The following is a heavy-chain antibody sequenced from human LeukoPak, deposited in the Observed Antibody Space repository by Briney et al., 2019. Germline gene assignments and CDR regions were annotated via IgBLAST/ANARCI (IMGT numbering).Heavy chain of an antibody. V-gene: IGHV1-69*06. J-gene: IGHJ4*02. Sequence: SVKVFCKASGGTFSSYAISWVRQAPGQGLEWMGGTIPIFGTANYAQKFQGRVTITADKSTSTAYMELSSLRSEDTAVYYCARGLGYCSSTSCYDDYYFDYRGQGTLVTVSS. CDR1: GGTFSSYA. CDR2: TIPIFGTA. CDR3: ARGLGYCSSTSCYDDYYFDY. D-gene: IGHD2-2*01.